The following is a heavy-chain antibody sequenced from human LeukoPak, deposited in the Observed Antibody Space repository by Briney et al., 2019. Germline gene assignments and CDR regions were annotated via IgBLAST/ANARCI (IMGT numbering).Heavy chain of an antibody. CDR1: GGTFSSYA. CDR3: ARGTTMVTNYFDY. J-gene: IGHJ4*02. V-gene: IGHV1-69*13. Sequence: GASVKVSCKASGGTFSSYAISWVRQAPGQGLEWMGGIIPIFGTANYAQKFQGRVTITAVESTSTAYMELSSLRSEDTAVYYCARGTTMVTNYFDYWGQGTLVTVSS. D-gene: IGHD5-18*01. CDR2: IIPIFGTA.